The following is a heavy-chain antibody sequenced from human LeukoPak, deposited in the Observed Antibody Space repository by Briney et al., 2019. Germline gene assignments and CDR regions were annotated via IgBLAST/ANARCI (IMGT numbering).Heavy chain of an antibody. CDR2: ISAYNGNT. J-gene: IGHJ4*02. CDR1: GYTLTELS. Sequence: VASVKVSCKVSGYTLTELSMHWVRQAPGQGLEWMGWISAYNGNTNYAQKLQGRVTMTTDTSTSTAYMELRSLRSDDTAVYYCARGFPEAYYYDSSHYFDYWGQGTLVTVSS. V-gene: IGHV1-18*01. CDR3: ARGFPEAYYYDSSHYFDY. D-gene: IGHD3-22*01.